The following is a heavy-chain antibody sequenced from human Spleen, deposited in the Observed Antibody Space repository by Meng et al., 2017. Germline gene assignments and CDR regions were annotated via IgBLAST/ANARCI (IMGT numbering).Heavy chain of an antibody. J-gene: IGHJ4*02. V-gene: IGHV4/OR15-8*02. CDR1: GGSISSIDW. Sequence: QLQGSGPGLVNPSGTLSLTCVVSGGSISSIDWWSWVRQPPGKGLEWIGEIYHGGDTNYNPSLKSRVTIAIDRSKNQFSLKLSSVTAADTAVYYCASWIYSCGWQWGQGTLVTVSS. CDR3: ASWIYSCGWQ. CDR2: IYHGGDT. D-gene: IGHD6-19*01.